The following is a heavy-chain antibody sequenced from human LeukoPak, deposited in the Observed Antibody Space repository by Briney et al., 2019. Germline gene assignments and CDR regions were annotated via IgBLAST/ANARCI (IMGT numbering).Heavy chain of an antibody. D-gene: IGHD6-13*01. Sequence: ASVKVSCKASGYSFTAYYMHWVRQAPGQGLEWMGWINPNSGGTNYAQKFQGRVTMTRDTSITTAYMEMSRLRSDDTALYYCARGDDSSSWYWSGFDYWGQGTLVTVSS. J-gene: IGHJ4*02. CDR2: INPNSGGT. CDR1: GYSFTAYY. CDR3: ARGDDSSSWYWSGFDY. V-gene: IGHV1-2*02.